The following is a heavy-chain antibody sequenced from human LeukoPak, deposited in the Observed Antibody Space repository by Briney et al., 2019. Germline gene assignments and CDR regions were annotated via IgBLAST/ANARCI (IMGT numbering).Heavy chain of an antibody. J-gene: IGHJ5*02. CDR3: ARSQGGNTLWFDP. CDR2: INTSGGST. CDR1: GYTFTSYY. V-gene: IGHV1-46*01. D-gene: IGHD4-23*01. Sequence: ASVKVSCKASGYTFTSYYMHWVRQAPGQGLEWMGIINTSGGSTTYAQKFQGRVPMTRDTSTSTVYLEVSSLRSEDTAVYYCARSQGGNTLWFDPWGQGTLVTVSS.